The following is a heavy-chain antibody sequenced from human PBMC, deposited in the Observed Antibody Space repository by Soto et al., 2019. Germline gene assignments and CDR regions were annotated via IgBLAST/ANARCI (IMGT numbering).Heavy chain of an antibody. CDR3: VKDDRILGRRYFDL. D-gene: IGHD2-15*01. V-gene: IGHV3-23*01. CDR2: ISFSDDGT. J-gene: IGHJ2*01. CDR1: GFTFSSYA. Sequence: GGSLRLSCAASGFTFSSYAMTWVRQAPGKGLEWVSSISFSDDGTYYADSVKGRLTISRDNSKNTLFLQMNSLRVEDTAVYYCVKDDRILGRRYFDLWGRGTLVT.